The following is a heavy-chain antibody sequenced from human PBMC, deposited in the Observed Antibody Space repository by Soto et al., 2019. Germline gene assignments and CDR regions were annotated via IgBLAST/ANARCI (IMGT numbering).Heavy chain of an antibody. J-gene: IGHJ5*02. Sequence: ASVKVSCKASGFTFTSSAVQWVRQAGGQRLEWIGWIVVGSGNTNYAQKFQERVTITRDMSTSTAYMELSSLRSEDTAVYYCAADPEWDRRLAWGQGTLVTVSS. CDR1: GFTFTSSA. CDR3: AADPEWDRRLA. CDR2: IVVGSGNT. D-gene: IGHD1-26*01. V-gene: IGHV1-58*01.